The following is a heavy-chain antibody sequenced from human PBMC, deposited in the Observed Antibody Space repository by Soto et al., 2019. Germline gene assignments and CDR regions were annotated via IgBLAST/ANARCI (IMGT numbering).Heavy chain of an antibody. CDR2: IDWDDDK. J-gene: IGHJ6*02. Sequence: SGPTLVNPTQTLTLTCTFSGFSLSTSGMCVSWIRQPPGKALEWLALIDWDDDKYYSTSLKTRLTISKDTSKNQVVLTMTNMDPVDTATYYCARIFQPNYYYGMDVWGQGTTVTVSS. CDR1: GFSLSTSGMC. CDR3: ARIFQPNYYYGMDV. V-gene: IGHV2-70*01.